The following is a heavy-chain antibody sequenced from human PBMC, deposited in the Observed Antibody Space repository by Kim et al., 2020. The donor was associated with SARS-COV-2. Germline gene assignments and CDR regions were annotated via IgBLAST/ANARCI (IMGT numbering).Heavy chain of an antibody. CDR2: IYSGGSST. Sequence: GGSLRLSCAASGFTFSSYAMSWVRQAPGKGLEWVSVIYSGGSSTYYADSVKGRFTISRDNSKNTLYLQMNSLRAEDTAVYYCAKGGVGATTLFDYWGQGTLVTVSS. CDR3: AKGGVGATTLFDY. CDR1: GFTFSSYA. D-gene: IGHD1-26*01. V-gene: IGHV3-23*03. J-gene: IGHJ4*02.